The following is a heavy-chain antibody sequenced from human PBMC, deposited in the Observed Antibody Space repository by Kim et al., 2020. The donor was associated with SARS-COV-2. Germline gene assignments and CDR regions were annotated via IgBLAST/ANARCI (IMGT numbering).Heavy chain of an antibody. CDR2: INWNGGST. Sequence: GGSLRLSCAASGFTFDDYGMSWVRQAPGKGLEWVSGINWNGGSTGYADSVKGRFTISRDNAKNSLYLQMNSLRAEDTALYYCARDTWSSSPNRRWFDPWGQGTLVTVSS. J-gene: IGHJ5*02. CDR3: ARDTWSSSPNRRWFDP. V-gene: IGHV3-20*04. D-gene: IGHD6-6*01. CDR1: GFTFDDYG.